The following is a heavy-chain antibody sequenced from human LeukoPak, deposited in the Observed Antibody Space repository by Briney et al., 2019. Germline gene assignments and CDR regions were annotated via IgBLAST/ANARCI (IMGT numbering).Heavy chain of an antibody. CDR1: GFIFSSYW. J-gene: IGHJ4*02. CDR2: IKEDGSAK. CDR3: ARETSRRFDS. V-gene: IGHV3-7*04. Sequence: GGSLRLSCAASGFIFSSYWXNWVXQAPGXGLEWVANIKEDGSAKSYVDSVKGRFTISRANAKNSLHLQMNSLRAEDTAVYYCARETSRRFDSWGQGTLVTVSS.